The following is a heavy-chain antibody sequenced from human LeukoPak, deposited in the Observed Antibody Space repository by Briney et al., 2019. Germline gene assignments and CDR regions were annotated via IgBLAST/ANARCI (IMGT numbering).Heavy chain of an antibody. CDR1: GGTFISYA. D-gene: IGHD3-22*01. Sequence: SVKVSCKASGGTFISYAISWVRQAPGQGLEWMGRIIPIFGIANYAQKFQGRVTITADKSTSTAYMELSSLRSEDTAVYYCARWRGITMIVVAAGDAFDIWGQGTMVTVSS. J-gene: IGHJ3*02. CDR3: ARWRGITMIVVAAGDAFDI. V-gene: IGHV1-69*04. CDR2: IIPIFGIA.